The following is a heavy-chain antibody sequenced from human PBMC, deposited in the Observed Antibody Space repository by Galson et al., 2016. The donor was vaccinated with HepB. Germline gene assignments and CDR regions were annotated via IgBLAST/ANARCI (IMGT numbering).Heavy chain of an antibody. Sequence: SETLSLTCVDYGGSFSGYHWSWIRQPPGKGLEWIGEITHTGSTSYNPSLTSRVTISADTSKNQLSLRLRSVTAADTAVYYCARGLGSEWPTANYWGQGTLVTVSS. CDR1: GGSFSGYH. CDR3: ARGLGSEWPTANY. J-gene: IGHJ4*02. V-gene: IGHV4-34*01. CDR2: ITHTGST. D-gene: IGHD2-21*02.